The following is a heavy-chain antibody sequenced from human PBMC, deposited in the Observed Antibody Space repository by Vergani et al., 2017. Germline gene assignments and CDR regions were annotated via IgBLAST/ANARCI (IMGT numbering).Heavy chain of an antibody. CDR2: IYYSGST. Sequence: QVQLQESGPGLVKPSETLSLTCTVSGGSISSYYWSWIRQPPGKGLEWIGYIYYSGSTNYNPSLKSRVTISVDTSKNQFSLKLSAVTAADTAVYYCARETAAAGTNDAFDIWGQGTMVTVSS. J-gene: IGHJ3*02. D-gene: IGHD6-13*01. CDR1: GGSISSYY. V-gene: IGHV4-59*01. CDR3: ARETAAAGTNDAFDI.